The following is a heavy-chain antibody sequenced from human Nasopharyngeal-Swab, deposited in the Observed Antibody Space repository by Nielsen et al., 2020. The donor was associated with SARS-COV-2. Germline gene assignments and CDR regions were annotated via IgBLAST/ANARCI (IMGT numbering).Heavy chain of an antibody. CDR2: ISYDGSNK. CDR3: ASGSPINVVPAARHPRQFDY. D-gene: IGHD2-2*01. V-gene: IGHV3-30*03. Sequence: GESLKISCAASGFTFSSYGMHWVRQAPGKGLGWVAVISYDGSNKYYADSVKGRFTISRDNSKNTLYLQMNSLRAEDTAVYYCASGSPINVVPAARHPRQFDYWGQGTLVTVSS. CDR1: GFTFSSYG. J-gene: IGHJ4*02.